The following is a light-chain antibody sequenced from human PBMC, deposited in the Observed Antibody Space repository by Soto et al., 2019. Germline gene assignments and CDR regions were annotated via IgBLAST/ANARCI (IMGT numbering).Light chain of an antibody. CDR1: QSISSY. V-gene: IGKV1-39*01. J-gene: IGKJ1*01. CDR3: QQSYSTPWT. Sequence: MTQSPSSLSASVGDRAPITCRASQSISSYLNWYQQKPGKAPKLLIYAASSLQSGVPSRFSGSGSETDFTLTISSLQPEDFATYYCQQSYSTPWTFGQGTKVDIK. CDR2: AAS.